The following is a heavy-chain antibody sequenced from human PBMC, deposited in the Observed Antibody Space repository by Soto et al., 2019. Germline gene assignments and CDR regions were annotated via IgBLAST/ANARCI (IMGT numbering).Heavy chain of an antibody. V-gene: IGHV2-70*13. Sequence: SGPTLVNPTETLTLTCTFSGFSLTSPGMCVSWIRQSPGKALEWLALIERDDDDKYYSTSLKTRLTISKDTRKNQVVLTMANMEPADTATYYCARSIRGPRRLKGMDVWGQGTTVTVSS. D-gene: IGHD1-20*01. CDR3: ARSIRGPRRLKGMDV. CDR2: IERDDDDK. J-gene: IGHJ6*02. CDR1: GFSLTSPGMC.